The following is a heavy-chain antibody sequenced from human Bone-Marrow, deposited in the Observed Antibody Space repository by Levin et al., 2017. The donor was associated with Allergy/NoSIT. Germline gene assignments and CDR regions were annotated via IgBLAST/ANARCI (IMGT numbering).Heavy chain of an antibody. Sequence: SCVASGFTFSDYYMTWIRQAPGKGLEWVSYISSSGNAIYYADSVKGRFTISRDNAKNSLFLQINSLRVDDTAVYYCAMESRGWLEGFDYWGQGTLVTVSS. CDR2: ISSSGNAI. J-gene: IGHJ4*02. D-gene: IGHD6-19*01. V-gene: IGHV3-11*01. CDR1: GFTFSDYY. CDR3: AMESRGWLEGFDY.